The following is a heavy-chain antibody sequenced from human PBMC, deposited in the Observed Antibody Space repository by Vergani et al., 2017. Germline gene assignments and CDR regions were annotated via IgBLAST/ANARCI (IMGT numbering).Heavy chain of an antibody. CDR3: ARVVTGGDAYFDY. Sequence: QVQLQESGPGLVKPSETLSLTCTVSGGSISSYYWSWIRQPPGKGLEWIGYIDYSGSTNYNPSLKSRVTISVDTSKNQFSLKLSSVTAADTAVYYCARVVTGGDAYFDYWGQGTLVTVSS. CDR2: IDYSGST. J-gene: IGHJ4*02. CDR1: GGSISSYY. D-gene: IGHD2-21*02. V-gene: IGHV4-59*01.